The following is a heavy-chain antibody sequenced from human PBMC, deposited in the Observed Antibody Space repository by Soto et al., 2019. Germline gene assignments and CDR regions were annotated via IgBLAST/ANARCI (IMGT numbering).Heavy chain of an antibody. CDR3: ARNSGSYSLYWYFDL. Sequence: ASVKVSCKASGGTFSSYAISWVRQAPGQGLEWMGGIIPIFGTANYAQKFQGRVTITADKSTSTAYMELSSLRSEDTAVYYCARNSGSYSLYWYFDLWGRGTLVTVSS. J-gene: IGHJ2*01. CDR2: IIPIFGTA. CDR1: GGTFSSYA. V-gene: IGHV1-69*06. D-gene: IGHD1-26*01.